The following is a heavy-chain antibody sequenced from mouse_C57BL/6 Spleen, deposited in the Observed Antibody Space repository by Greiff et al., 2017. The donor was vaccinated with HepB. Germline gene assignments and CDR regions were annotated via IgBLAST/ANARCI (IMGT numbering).Heavy chain of an antibody. CDR1: GYSFTGYY. V-gene: IGHV1-42*01. D-gene: IGHD1-1*01. CDR2: INPSTGGT. Sequence: VQLQQSGPELVKPGASVKISCKASGYSFTGYYMNWVKQSPEKSLEWIGEINPSTGGTTYNQKFKAKATLTVDKSSSTAYMQLKSLTSEDSAVYYCASYYYGSRNWYFDGWGTGTTVTVSS. CDR3: ASYYYGSRNWYFDG. J-gene: IGHJ1*03.